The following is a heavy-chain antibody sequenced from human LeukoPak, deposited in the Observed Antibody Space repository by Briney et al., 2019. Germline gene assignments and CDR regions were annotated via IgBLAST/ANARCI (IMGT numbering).Heavy chain of an antibody. CDR3: ARSRLRAIRGYFDY. D-gene: IGHD2-2*01. CDR2: IYYSGST. Sequence: SETLSLTCTVSGGSISSSSYYWGWIRQPPGKGLEWIGSIYYSGSTYYNPSLKSRVTISVDTSKNQFSLKLSSVTAADTAVYYCARSRLRAIRGYFDYWGQGTLVTVSS. J-gene: IGHJ4*02. CDR1: GGSISSSSYY. V-gene: IGHV4-39*07.